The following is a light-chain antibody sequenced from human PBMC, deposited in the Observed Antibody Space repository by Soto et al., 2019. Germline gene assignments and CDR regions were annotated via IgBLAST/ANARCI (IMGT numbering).Light chain of an antibody. CDR3: QQSYSTPRT. Sequence: DIHMTQSPATLPASVGDRVSITCRASHSIISYLNLYQQKPGRAPKRLIYAGSSLQSGVPSRFSGSGSGTDFTLTISSLQPEDFATYYCQQSYSTPRTFGQGTKVDIK. V-gene: IGKV1-39*01. CDR2: AGS. J-gene: IGKJ1*01. CDR1: HSIISY.